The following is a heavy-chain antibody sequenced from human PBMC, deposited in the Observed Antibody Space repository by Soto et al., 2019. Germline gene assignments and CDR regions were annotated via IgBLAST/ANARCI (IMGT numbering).Heavy chain of an antibody. CDR2: ISGSGGST. J-gene: IGHJ6*02. D-gene: IGHD3-3*01. V-gene: IGHV3-23*01. CDR3: AKPGRDVLRFFEWLGYYYGMDV. Sequence: PGGSLRLSCAASGFTFSSYAMSWVRQAPGKGLEWVSAISGSGGSTYYADSVKGRFTISRDNSKNTLYLQMNSLRAEDTAVYYCAKPGRDVLRFFEWLGYYYGMDVWGQGSTVTVSS. CDR1: GFTFSSYA.